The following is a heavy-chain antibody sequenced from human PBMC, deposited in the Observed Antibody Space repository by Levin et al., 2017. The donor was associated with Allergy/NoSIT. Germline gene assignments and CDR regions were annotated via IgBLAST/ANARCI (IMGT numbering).Heavy chain of an antibody. Sequence: PGESLKISCAASGFTFSSYSMNWVRQAPGKGLEWVSSISSSSSYIYYADSVKGRFTISRDNAKNSLYLQMNSLRAEDTAVYYCARDQRDYGDYVDPLSFDYWGQGTLVTVSS. CDR3: ARDQRDYGDYVDPLSFDY. J-gene: IGHJ4*02. CDR1: GFTFSSYS. D-gene: IGHD4-17*01. CDR2: ISSSSSYI. V-gene: IGHV3-21*01.